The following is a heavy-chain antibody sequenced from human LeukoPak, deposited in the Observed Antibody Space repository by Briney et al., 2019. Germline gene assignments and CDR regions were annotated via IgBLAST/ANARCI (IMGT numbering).Heavy chain of an antibody. Sequence: PGGSLRLSCAASGFTLSNYWMNWVRQAPGKGLEWVANIRQDGSEEFYKDSVKGRFTISRDNAKNSLYLQMNSLTAEDTAVYFCARDGGYYGSGSYSAYYFDSWGQGTLVAVSS. CDR1: GFTLSNYW. J-gene: IGHJ4*02. CDR2: IRQDGSEE. CDR3: ARDGGYYGSGSYSAYYFDS. V-gene: IGHV3-7*01. D-gene: IGHD3-10*01.